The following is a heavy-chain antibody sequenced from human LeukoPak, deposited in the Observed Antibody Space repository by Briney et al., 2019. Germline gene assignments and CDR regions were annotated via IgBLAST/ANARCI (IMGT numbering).Heavy chain of an antibody. J-gene: IGHJ5*02. CDR1: GGSISSSNW. V-gene: IGHV4-4*02. D-gene: IGHD2-2*01. CDR2: LYHSGST. Sequence: SETLSLTCAVSGGSISSSNWWSWVRQPPGKGLEWIGELYHSGSTNYNPSLKSRVTVSVDKSKNQFSLKLSSVTAADTAVYYCARYCSSTSCYFQSAFDPWGQGTLVTVSS. CDR3: ARYCSSTSCYFQSAFDP.